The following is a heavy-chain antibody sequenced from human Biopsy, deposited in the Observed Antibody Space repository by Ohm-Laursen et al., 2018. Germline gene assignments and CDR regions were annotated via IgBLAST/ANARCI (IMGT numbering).Heavy chain of an antibody. CDR2: IFYRGST. D-gene: IGHD3-22*01. CDR3: ARDYDTSGYYYVS. J-gene: IGHJ5*02. Sequence: LRLSCTASGFTVSTTYMGWIRQPPGKGLEWIGSIFYRGSTHYKPSLKSRVNISVDTSKNQFSLKLNSVTAADTAVYYCARDYDTSGYYYVSWGQGTLVTVSS. V-gene: IGHV4-39*01. CDR1: GFTVSTTY.